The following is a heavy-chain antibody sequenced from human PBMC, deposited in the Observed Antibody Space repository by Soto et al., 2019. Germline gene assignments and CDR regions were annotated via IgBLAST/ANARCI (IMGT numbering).Heavy chain of an antibody. CDR1: GYSFTSYW. Sequence: EVQLVQSGAEVKKPGESLRISCKGSGYSFTSYWISWVRQMPGKGLEWMGRIDPSDSYTNYSPSFQGHVTISADKSISTAYLQWSSLKASDTAMYYCARIGVGEMVRVNWFDPWGQGTLVTVSS. J-gene: IGHJ5*02. CDR3: ARIGVGEMVRVNWFDP. D-gene: IGHD3-10*01. CDR2: IDPSDSYT. V-gene: IGHV5-10-1*03.